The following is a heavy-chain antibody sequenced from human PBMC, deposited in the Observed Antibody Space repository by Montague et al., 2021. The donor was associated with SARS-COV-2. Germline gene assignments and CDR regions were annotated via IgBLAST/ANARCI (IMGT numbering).Heavy chain of an antibody. CDR2: TYYRSKRNN. CDR3: ARIPVGSKYYFDF. CDR1: GDSDGVVEVS. Sequence: CAISGDSDGVVEVSWKWVRQSPSRGPRWLGGTYYRSKRNNDYAESVKSRITIDPDTSKHQFSLHLNSVTPEDTAVYYCARIPVGSKYYFDFWGQGTLVT. J-gene: IGHJ4*02. D-gene: IGHD2-2*01. V-gene: IGHV6-1*01.